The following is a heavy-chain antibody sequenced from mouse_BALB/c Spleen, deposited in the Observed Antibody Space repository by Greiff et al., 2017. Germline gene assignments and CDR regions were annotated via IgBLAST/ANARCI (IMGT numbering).Heavy chain of an antibody. J-gene: IGHJ3*01. CDR3: TRDVYYGYVGFAY. CDR1: GYSFTSYW. CDR2: IYPGNSDT. Sequence: VQLQQSGTVLVRPGASVKMSCKASGYSFTSYWMHWVKQRPGQGLEWIGAIYPGNSDTSYNQKFKGKAKLTAVTSASTAYMELSSLTHEDSAVYYCTRDVYYGYVGFAYWGQGTLVTVSA. D-gene: IGHD2-2*01. V-gene: IGHV1-5*01.